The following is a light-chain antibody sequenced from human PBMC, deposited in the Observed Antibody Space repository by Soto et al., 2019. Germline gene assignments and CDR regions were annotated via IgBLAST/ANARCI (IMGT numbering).Light chain of an antibody. V-gene: IGLV1-40*01. Sequence: QSVLTQPPSVSGAPGQRVTISCSESSSNIGTGYDVHWYQQLPGRAPKLLIYGDIHRPSGVPDRISGSKSGTSASLAITGLQSDDEAVYYCQSYDSSLSAVVFGGGTKLTVL. CDR1: SSNIGTGYD. J-gene: IGLJ2*01. CDR2: GDI. CDR3: QSYDSSLSAVV.